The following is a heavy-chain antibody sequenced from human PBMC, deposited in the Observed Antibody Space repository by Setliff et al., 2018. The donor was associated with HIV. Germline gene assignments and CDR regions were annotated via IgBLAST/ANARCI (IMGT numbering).Heavy chain of an antibody. D-gene: IGHD5-12*01. CDR2: INDRGNT. Sequence: PSETLSLTCTVSGGSFSDYYWTWIRQPPNEGLEWIGEINDRGNTNYMPSLRSRVTISVDTSKNQFSLKLTPVTAADSAIYYCARGRHIEATIPLDHWGQGTLVTVSS. V-gene: IGHV4-34*01. J-gene: IGHJ4*02. CDR1: GGSFSDYY. CDR3: ARGRHIEATIPLDH.